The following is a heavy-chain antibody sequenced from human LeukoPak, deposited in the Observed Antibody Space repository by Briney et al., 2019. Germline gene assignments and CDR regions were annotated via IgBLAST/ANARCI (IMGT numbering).Heavy chain of an antibody. CDR1: GFTFSNYG. CDR2: ISYDDSNK. V-gene: IGHV3-30*18. Sequence: GGSLRLSCATSGFTFSNYGMHWVRQAPGKGPEWVAVISYDDSNKYYRDSVKGRFTISRDNSKNTLDLQMNNLRPEDTAVYYCAKDRGTSWPGYFQYWGQGTLVTVSS. D-gene: IGHD6-13*01. CDR3: AKDRGTSWPGYFQY. J-gene: IGHJ1*01.